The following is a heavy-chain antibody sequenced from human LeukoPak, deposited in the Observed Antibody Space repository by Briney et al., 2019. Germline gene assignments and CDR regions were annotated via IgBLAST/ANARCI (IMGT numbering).Heavy chain of an antibody. J-gene: IGHJ4*02. D-gene: IGHD1-14*01. CDR2: IYTSGTT. Sequence: RSSETLSLTCTVSGGSVSSGSYYWRWIRQPAGQGLEWIGRIYTSGTTNYNPSLKSRVTMSVDTSKNQFSLKLSSVTAADTAVYYCATSEGYWGQGTLVTVPS. CDR1: GGSVSSGSYY. CDR3: ATSEGY. V-gene: IGHV4-61*02.